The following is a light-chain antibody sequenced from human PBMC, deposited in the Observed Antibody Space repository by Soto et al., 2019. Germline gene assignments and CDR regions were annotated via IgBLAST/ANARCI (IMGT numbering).Light chain of an antibody. CDR3: QQYDNLPLT. J-gene: IGKJ4*01. V-gene: IGKV1-33*01. Sequence: DLPMTQSPSSLSASVGDRVTITCQASRDIRKHLNWYQKKPGKAPKLLIYDASNLETGVPSRFSGSGSGTDFTLTISSLQPEDLATYYCQQYDNLPLTVGGETKVEI. CDR1: RDIRKH. CDR2: DAS.